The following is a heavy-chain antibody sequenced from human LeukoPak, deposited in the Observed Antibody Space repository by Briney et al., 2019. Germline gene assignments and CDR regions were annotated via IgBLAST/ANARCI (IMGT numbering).Heavy chain of an antibody. Sequence: GASVKVSCKTSGLSFNNSALQWVRQATGQGLEWMGRMNPNNDNTNYAQKFQGRVTMTSDTSTSTVYMELSSLIYEDTAVYFCARQRTFRGLDNWGQGTLVTVSS. CDR3: ARQRTFRGLDN. V-gene: IGHV1-8*02. J-gene: IGHJ4*02. CDR2: MNPNNDNT. D-gene: IGHD3-10*01. CDR1: GLSFNNSA.